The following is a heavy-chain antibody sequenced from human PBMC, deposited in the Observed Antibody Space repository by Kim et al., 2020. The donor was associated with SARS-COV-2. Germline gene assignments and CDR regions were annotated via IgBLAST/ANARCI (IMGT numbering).Heavy chain of an antibody. V-gene: IGHV4-61*02. J-gene: IGHJ3*02. Sequence: STNNNPPLKSPDTRSGDTAKNQFSLKLSSVTAADTAVYYCARDSGDAFDIWGQGTMVTVSS. CDR2: ST. D-gene: IGHD6-25*01. CDR3: ARDSGDAFDI.